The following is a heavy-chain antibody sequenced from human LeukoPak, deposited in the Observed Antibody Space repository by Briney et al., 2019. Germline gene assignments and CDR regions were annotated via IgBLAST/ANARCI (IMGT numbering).Heavy chain of an antibody. J-gene: IGHJ6*03. Sequence: GASVKVSCKASGGTFSSYAISWVRQAPGQGLEWMGGIIPIFGTANYARKFQGRVTITTDESTSTAYMEMSSLRSEDTAVYYCAKTNDNTRTEAADYYYYMDVWGKGTTVTVSS. CDR2: IIPIFGTA. CDR1: GGTFSSYA. V-gene: IGHV1-69*05. CDR3: AKTNDNTRTEAADYYYYMDV. D-gene: IGHD2-8*01.